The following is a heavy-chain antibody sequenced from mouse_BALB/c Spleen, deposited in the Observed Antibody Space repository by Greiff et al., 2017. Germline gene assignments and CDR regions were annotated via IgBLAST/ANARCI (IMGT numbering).Heavy chain of an antibody. CDR2: IDPYNGGT. Sequence: EVQLQQSGPELGKPGASVKISCKASGYSFTGYNMYWVKQSHRKSLEWIGYIDPYNGGTSYNQKSKGKATLTVDKSSSTAYMHLNSLTSEDSAIYYCARGEGGYYYAMDYWGQGTSVTVSS. V-gene: IGHV1S135*01. J-gene: IGHJ4*01. CDR3: ARGEGGYYYAMDY. CDR1: GYSFTGYN.